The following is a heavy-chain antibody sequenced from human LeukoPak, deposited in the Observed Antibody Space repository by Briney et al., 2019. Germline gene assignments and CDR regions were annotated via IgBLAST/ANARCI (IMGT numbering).Heavy chain of an antibody. CDR1: GFTVRSNY. V-gene: IGHV3-53*01. J-gene: IGHJ5*02. CDR3: ASYSMGDSSGYYDWFDP. D-gene: IGHD3-22*01. CDR2: IYSDGST. Sequence: GGSLRLSCAASGFTVRSNYMSWVRQAPGKGLEWVPEIYSDGSTYYAAPVKGRFSISRDNFKNMVYLQMNFLGAEDTAVYYCASYSMGDSSGYYDWFDPWGQGTLVTVSS.